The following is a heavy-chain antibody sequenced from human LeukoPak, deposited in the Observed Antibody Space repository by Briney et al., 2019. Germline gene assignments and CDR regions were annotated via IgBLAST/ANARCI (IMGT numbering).Heavy chain of an antibody. J-gene: IGHJ4*02. CDR1: GNTFTSYD. Sequence: GASVKVSCKASGNTFTSYDINWVRQATGQGLEWMGWMNPNSGNTDYAQKFQGRLTMTRNTSISTAYMELSSLRSEDTAVYYCARGSREVWYQLGTASDYWGQGTLVTVSS. CDR3: ARGSREVWYQLGTASDY. CDR2: MNPNSGNT. V-gene: IGHV1-8*01. D-gene: IGHD2-2*01.